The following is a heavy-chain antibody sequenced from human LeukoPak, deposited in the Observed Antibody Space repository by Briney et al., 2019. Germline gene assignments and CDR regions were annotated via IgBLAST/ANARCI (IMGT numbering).Heavy chain of an antibody. CDR1: GFTFSNYG. CDR2: ISYSGSTT. V-gene: IGHV3-48*04. J-gene: IGHJ5*02. Sequence: GGSLRLSCTASGFTFSNYGMNWVRQAPGKGLEWVSYISYSGSTTSYADSVKGRFTISRDNAKNSLYLQMNSLRAEDTAVYYCARAGPPAFDPWGQGTLVTVSS. CDR3: ARAGPPAFDP.